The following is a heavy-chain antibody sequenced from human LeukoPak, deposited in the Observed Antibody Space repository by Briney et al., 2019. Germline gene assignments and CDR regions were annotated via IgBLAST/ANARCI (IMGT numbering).Heavy chain of an antibody. CDR3: ARGTTLIAAAGTGGYYFDY. D-gene: IGHD6-13*01. Sequence: SETLSLTCTVSGGSISSYYWSWIRQPAGKGLEWIGRIYTSGSTNYNPSLKSRVTMSVDTSKNQFSLKLSSVTAADTAVYYCARGTTLIAAAGTGGYYFDYWGQGTLVTVSS. V-gene: IGHV4-4*07. CDR1: GGSISSYY. J-gene: IGHJ4*02. CDR2: IYTSGST.